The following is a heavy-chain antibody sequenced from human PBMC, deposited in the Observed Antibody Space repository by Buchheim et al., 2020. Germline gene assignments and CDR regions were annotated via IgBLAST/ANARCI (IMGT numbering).Heavy chain of an antibody. CDR1: GGSISSGGYY. CDR2: IYYSGST. D-gene: IGHD3-10*01. CDR3: ARIGSKGVSPDAFDI. Sequence: QVQLQESGPGLVKPSQTLSLTCTVSGGSISSGGYYWSWIRQHPGKGLEWIGYIYYSGSTYYNPSLKSRVTLTVDTSKTQFHLKLSSVTAADTAVYYCARIGSKGVSPDAFDIWGQGT. J-gene: IGHJ3*02. V-gene: IGHV4-31*03.